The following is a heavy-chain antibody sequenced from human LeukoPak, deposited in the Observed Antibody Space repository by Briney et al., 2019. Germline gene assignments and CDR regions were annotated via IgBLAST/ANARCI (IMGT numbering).Heavy chain of an antibody. CDR3: ATAQNYDSSGNDAFDI. D-gene: IGHD3-22*01. V-gene: IGHV4-34*01. J-gene: IGHJ3*02. CDR1: GFTFSSYA. CDR2: INHSGST. Sequence: GSLRLSCAASGFTFSSYAMSWVRQAPGKGLEWIGEINHSGSTNYNPSLKSRVTISVDTSKNQFSLKLSSVTAADTAVYYCATAQNYDSSGNDAFDIWGQGTMVTVSS.